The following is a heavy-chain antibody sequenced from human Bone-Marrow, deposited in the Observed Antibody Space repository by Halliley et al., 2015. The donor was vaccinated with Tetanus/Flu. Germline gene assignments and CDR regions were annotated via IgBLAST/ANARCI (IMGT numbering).Heavy chain of an antibody. D-gene: IGHD4-17*01. V-gene: IGHV4-59*01. J-gene: IGHJ4*02. CDR2: IYDRGNT. CDR3: ARDLGFNDYGEDALDY. Sequence: TLSLTCIVSGGSISSYYWSWIRQSPGKGLQWLGYIYDRGNTKYNPSLKSRVSISVDTSKNQVSLSLNSVTAADTAVYYCARDLGFNDYGEDALDYWGQGILVTVSS. CDR1: GGSISSYY.